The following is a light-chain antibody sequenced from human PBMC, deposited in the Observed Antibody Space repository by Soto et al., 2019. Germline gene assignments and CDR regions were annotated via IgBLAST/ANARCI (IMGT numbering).Light chain of an antibody. CDR3: AAWDDSLNGVV. J-gene: IGLJ2*01. CDR2: SNT. V-gene: IGLV1-44*01. CDR1: SSNIGSHT. Sequence: QSVLTQPPSASGTPGQTIAISCSGGSSNIGSHTVNWYQQLPGTAPILLIYSNTQRPSGVPDRFSGSKSGTSASLAISGLQSEYEGDYYCAAWDDSLNGVVFGGGTKLTVL.